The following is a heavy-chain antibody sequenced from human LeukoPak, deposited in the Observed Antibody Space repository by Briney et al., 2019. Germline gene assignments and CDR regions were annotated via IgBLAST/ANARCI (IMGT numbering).Heavy chain of an antibody. J-gene: IGHJ4*02. D-gene: IGHD6-6*01. Sequence: PGGSLRLSCAASGFTFRSYGMNWVRQTPGKGLEWVSYISSSNITIYYRDSVKGRFTISRDNAENSLYLQMNSLRGEDTAVYYCARGSNSGRRALDFWGQGTLVTVSS. CDR1: GFTFRSYG. CDR3: ARGSNSGRRALDF. CDR2: ISSSNITI. V-gene: IGHV3-48*04.